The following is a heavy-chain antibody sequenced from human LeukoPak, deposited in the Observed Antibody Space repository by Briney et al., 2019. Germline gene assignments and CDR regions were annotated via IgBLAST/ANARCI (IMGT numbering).Heavy chain of an antibody. V-gene: IGHV4-59*01. Sequence: SETLSLTCAVYGGSFSGYYWSWIRQPPGKGLEWIGYIYYSGSTNYNPSLKSRVTISVDTSKNQFSLKLSSVTAADTAVYYCARDRKRVGAAYYFDYWGQGTLVTASS. J-gene: IGHJ4*02. D-gene: IGHD1-26*01. CDR2: IYYSGST. CDR1: GGSFSGYY. CDR3: ARDRKRVGAAYYFDY.